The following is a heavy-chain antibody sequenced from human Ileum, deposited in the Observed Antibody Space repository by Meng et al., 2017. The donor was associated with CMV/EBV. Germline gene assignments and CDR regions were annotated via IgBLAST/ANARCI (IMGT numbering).Heavy chain of an antibody. J-gene: IGHJ6*02. CDR2: VSFDGRNQ. Sequence: GESLKISCAASGFTFSSYSMHWVRQAPGKGLEWVAHVSFDGRNQYYADSMKGRFTVSRDNSKKTLYMQMNSLRTKDTAVYYCTKAQWGSSSSLTGMDVWGQGTTVTVSS. D-gene: IGHD6-6*01. CDR3: TKAQWGSSSSLTGMDV. CDR1: GFTFSSYS. V-gene: IGHV3-30*04.